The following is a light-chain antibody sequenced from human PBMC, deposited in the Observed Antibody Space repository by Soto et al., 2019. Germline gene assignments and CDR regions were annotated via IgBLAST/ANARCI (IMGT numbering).Light chain of an antibody. J-gene: IGKJ4*01. Sequence: EMVMTQSPATLSVSPGERATLSCRASQSISSNLAWYQQKPGQAPRLLIYGASTRATDIPARFSGSGSGTEFTLTISSLQSEDFAVYYCQQYNNWPLTFGGGTKVAI. V-gene: IGKV3-15*01. CDR2: GAS. CDR1: QSISSN. CDR3: QQYNNWPLT.